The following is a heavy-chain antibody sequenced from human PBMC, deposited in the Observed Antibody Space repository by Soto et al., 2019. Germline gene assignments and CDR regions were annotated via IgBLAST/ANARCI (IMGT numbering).Heavy chain of an antibody. Sequence: QITLKESGPTLVKPTQTLTLTCTFSGFSLSTSGVGVGWIRQPPGKALEWLALIYWDDDKRYSPSLKSRLTIXXDXSXXQVVLTMTNMDPVDTATYYCAHSQTNWGSGDYFDYWGQGTLVTVSS. CDR1: GFSLSTSGVG. CDR3: AHSQTNWGSGDYFDY. V-gene: IGHV2-5*02. D-gene: IGHD7-27*01. J-gene: IGHJ4*02. CDR2: IYWDDDK.